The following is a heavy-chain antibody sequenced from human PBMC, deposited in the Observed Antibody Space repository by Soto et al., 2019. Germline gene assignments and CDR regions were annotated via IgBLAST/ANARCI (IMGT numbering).Heavy chain of an antibody. J-gene: IGHJ4*02. CDR2: ISGIGGST. Sequence: GGSLRLSCAASGFTFTDYALSWVRQAPGKGLEWVVTISGIGGSTYLADSVKGRLSISRDNSKNTVSLLMNSLRAEDTAVYFCARGSSGYISSWYYFDYWGRGTLVTVSS. D-gene: IGHD6-13*01. CDR3: ARGSSGYISSWYYFDY. V-gene: IGHV3-23*01. CDR1: GFTFTDYA.